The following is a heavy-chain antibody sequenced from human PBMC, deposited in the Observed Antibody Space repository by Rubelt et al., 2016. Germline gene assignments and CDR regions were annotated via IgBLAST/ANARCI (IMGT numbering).Heavy chain of an antibody. D-gene: IGHD5-18*01. Sequence: SWVRQAPGQGLEWMGRIIPILGIANDAQKFEGRVTIPADKSTSTAYMELSSLRSEDTAVYYCARVGTAMVTTWGQGTLVTVSS. V-gene: IGHV1-69*04. CDR2: IIPILGIA. CDR3: ARVGTAMVTT. J-gene: IGHJ5*02.